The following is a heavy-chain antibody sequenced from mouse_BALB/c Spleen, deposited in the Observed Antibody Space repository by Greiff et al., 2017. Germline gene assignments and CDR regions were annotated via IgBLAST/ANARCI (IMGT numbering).Heavy chain of an antibody. CDR1: GYTFTDYE. J-gene: IGHJ3*01. CDR3: TLYGYAWFAY. D-gene: IGHD2-2*01. CDR2: IDPETGGT. Sequence: QVQLQQSGAELVRPGASVTLSCKASGYTFTDYEMHWVKQTPVHGLEWIGAIDPETGGTAYNQKFKGKATLTADKSSSTAYMELRSLTSEDSAVYYCTLYGYAWFAYWGQGTLVTVSA. V-gene: IGHV1-15*01.